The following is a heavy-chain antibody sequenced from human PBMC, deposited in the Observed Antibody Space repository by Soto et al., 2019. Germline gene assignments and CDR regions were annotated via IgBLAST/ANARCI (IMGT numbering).Heavy chain of an antibody. D-gene: IGHD3-10*01. Sequence: QVQLVQSGAEVKKPGSSVKVSCKASGGTFSSYAISWVRQAPGQGLEWMGGIIPIVGTANYAQQFQDRVTITADESTSTAYMELSSLRSEDTAVYYCARSSITLVRGADYTMDVWGQGTTVTVSS. CDR2: IIPIVGTA. CDR1: GGTFSSYA. V-gene: IGHV1-69*01. CDR3: ARSSITLVRGADYTMDV. J-gene: IGHJ6*02.